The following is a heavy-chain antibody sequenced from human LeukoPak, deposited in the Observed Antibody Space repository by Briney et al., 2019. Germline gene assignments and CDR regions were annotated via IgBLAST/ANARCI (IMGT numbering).Heavy chain of an antibody. J-gene: IGHJ6*04. CDR1: GFTFSNYW. Sequence: PGGSLRLSCVFSGFTFSNYWMEWVRQAPGKGLEWVASINEDGSGKYSMDSVKDRVTISRDNAKNSLDLQINSLTVEDTAIYYCVRDDGDVWGKGTTVTVSS. V-gene: IGHV3-7*01. CDR2: INEDGSGK. CDR3: VRDDGDV.